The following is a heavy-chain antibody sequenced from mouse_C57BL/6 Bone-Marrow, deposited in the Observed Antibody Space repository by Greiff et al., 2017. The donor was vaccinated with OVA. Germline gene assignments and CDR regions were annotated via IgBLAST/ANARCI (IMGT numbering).Heavy chain of an antibody. CDR3: ARVVATYYYAMDY. CDR1: GYTFTSYW. D-gene: IGHD1-1*01. Sequence: QVQLKQPGAELVRPGTSVKLSCKASGYTFTSYWMHWVKQRPGQGLEWIGVIDPSDSYSNYNQKFKGKATLTVDTSSSTAYMQLSSLTSEDSAVYYCARVVATYYYAMDYWGQGTSVTVSS. V-gene: IGHV1-59*01. J-gene: IGHJ4*01. CDR2: IDPSDSYS.